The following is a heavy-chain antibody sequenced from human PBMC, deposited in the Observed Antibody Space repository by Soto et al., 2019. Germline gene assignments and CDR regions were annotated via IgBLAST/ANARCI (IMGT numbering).Heavy chain of an antibody. V-gene: IGHV3-7*01. CDR1: GFTFNIYW. D-gene: IGHD3-3*01. Sequence: GGSLRLSCAASGFTFNIYWMSWIRQAPGTGLEWVATVRQDDIEKHYVDSVKGRFTISRDNAKNSLYLQMNSLRAEDTAVYYCARSNYYEIFGVVINWFDPWGQGTLVTVSS. J-gene: IGHJ5*02. CDR2: VRQDDIEK. CDR3: ARSNYYEIFGVVINWFDP.